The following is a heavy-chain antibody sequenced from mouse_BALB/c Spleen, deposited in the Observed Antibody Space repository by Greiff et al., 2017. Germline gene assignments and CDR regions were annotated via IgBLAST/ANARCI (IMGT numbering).Heavy chain of an antibody. CDR1: GFTFSSYG. CDR2: INSNGGST. CDR3: ARVYYGYPDY. J-gene: IGHJ2*01. D-gene: IGHD1-2*01. V-gene: IGHV5-6-3*01. Sequence: EVKLVESGGGLVQPGGSLKLSCAASGFTFSSYGMSWVRQTPDKRLELVATINSNGGSTYYPDSVKGRFTISRDNAKNTLYLQMSSLKSEDTAMYYCARVYYGYPDYWGQGTTLTVSS.